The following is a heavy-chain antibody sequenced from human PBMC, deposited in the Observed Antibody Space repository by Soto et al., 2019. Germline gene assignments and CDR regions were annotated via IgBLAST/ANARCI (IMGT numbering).Heavy chain of an antibody. CDR1: GFTFSSYA. V-gene: IGHV3-23*01. J-gene: IGHJ4*02. Sequence: GSLRLSCAASGFTFSSYAMSWVRQAPGKGLEWVSCISYSGGSTYYADSVKGRFTISRDNSKNTLYLQMNSLRAEDTALYYCAKTEYFVQLWLMHYYFDLWGQGTLVTVSS. CDR3: AKTEYFVQLWLMHYYFDL. CDR2: ISYSGGST. D-gene: IGHD5-18*01.